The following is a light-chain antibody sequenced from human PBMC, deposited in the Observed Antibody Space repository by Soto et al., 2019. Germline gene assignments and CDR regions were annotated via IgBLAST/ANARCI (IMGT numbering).Light chain of an antibody. CDR1: QSISSW. Sequence: DIQMTQSPSTLSASVGARVTITCRASQSISSWLAWYQQKPGKAPKLLIYDASSLESGVPSRFSGSGSGTEVTLAISSLQPDEFATYYCQQYNSYSGTFGQGTKVEIK. CDR2: DAS. J-gene: IGKJ1*01. CDR3: QQYNSYSGT. V-gene: IGKV1-5*01.